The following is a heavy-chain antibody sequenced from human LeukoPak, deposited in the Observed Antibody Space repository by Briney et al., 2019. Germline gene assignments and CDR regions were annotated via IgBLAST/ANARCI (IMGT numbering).Heavy chain of an antibody. D-gene: IGHD2-2*01. CDR1: GFTFDDYT. V-gene: IGHV3-43*01. CDR3: VGDCSSTSCYLVDV. CDR2: ISWDGGST. J-gene: IGHJ6*04. Sequence: PGGSLRLSCAASGFTFDDYTMHWVRQAPGKGLEWVSLISWDGGSTYYADSVKGRFTTSRDNSKNSLYLQMNSLRTEDTALYYCVGDCSSTSCYLVDVWGKGTTVTVSS.